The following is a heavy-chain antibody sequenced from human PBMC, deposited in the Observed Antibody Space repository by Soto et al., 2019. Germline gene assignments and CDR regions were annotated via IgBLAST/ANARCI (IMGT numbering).Heavy chain of an antibody. J-gene: IGHJ3*02. Sequence: EVQLLESWGNLVQPGGSLRLSCAASGFSFSTYALTWVRQVPGKGLEWVSGISASGATTYYADSVKGRFTISRDNSKNTVFLHMTSLRAEDTALYYCAKWTDTVVEAALAGGAFDIWGQGTTVTVSS. CDR1: GFSFSTYA. D-gene: IGHD2-2*01. CDR2: ISASGATT. CDR3: AKWTDTVVEAALAGGAFDI. V-gene: IGHV3-23*01.